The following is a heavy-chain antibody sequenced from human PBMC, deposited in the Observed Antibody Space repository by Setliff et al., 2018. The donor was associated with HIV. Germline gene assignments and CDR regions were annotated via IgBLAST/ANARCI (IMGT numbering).Heavy chain of an antibody. D-gene: IGHD3-22*01. CDR2: IHTSGTT. Sequence: SSETLSLTCTVSGDSSSNDYWTWVRQPPGKGLEWIGNIHTSGTTKYNPSLNSRVTISVDTSKNQFSLKLSSVTAADTAVYYCARHGLRDYYDSSGWYFDYWGQGTLVTVSS. V-gene: IGHV4-59*08. CDR1: GDSSSNDY. J-gene: IGHJ4*02. CDR3: ARHGLRDYYDSSGWYFDY.